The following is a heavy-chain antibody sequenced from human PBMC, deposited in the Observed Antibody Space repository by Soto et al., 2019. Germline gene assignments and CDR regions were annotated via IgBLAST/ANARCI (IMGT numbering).Heavy chain of an antibody. J-gene: IGHJ4*02. V-gene: IGHV2-5*02. CDR3: AHRVLRTVFGLVTTTAIYFDF. D-gene: IGHD3-3*01. Sequence: QITLNESGPTVVRPTETLTLTCRFSGFSLTTSGVGVGWIRQSPGKAPEWLALIYWDDDKRYSASLKSRLTITKDTSKNQVVLTVFYLDPTYTATYYCAHRVLRTVFGLVTTTAIYFDFWGQGTPVAVSS. CDR1: GFSLTTSGVG. CDR2: IYWDDDK.